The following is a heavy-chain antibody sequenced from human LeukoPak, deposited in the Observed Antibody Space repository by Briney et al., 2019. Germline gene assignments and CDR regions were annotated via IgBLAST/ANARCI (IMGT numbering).Heavy chain of an antibody. Sequence: ASVKVSCKASGYTFTTYDINWVRQATGQGLEWMGWMNPNSANTGYAQKFQGRVTMTRNTSISTAYMELSSLRSEDTAVYYCAREPADDYYYGMDVWGQGTTVTVSS. CDR1: GYTFTTYD. J-gene: IGHJ6*02. V-gene: IGHV1-8*01. CDR3: AREPADDYYYGMDV. D-gene: IGHD2-2*01. CDR2: MNPNSANT.